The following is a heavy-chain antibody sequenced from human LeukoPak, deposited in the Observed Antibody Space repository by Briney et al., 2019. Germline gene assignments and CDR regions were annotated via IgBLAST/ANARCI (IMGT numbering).Heavy chain of an antibody. CDR1: GGSISSYY. D-gene: IGHD1-1*01. CDR3: ARVSNWNEIIDY. V-gene: IGHV4-59*08. J-gene: IGHJ4*02. Sequence: SETLSLTCTVSGGSISSYYWSWIRQPPGKGLEWIGYIYYSGSTNYNPSLKSRVTISVDTSKNQFSLKLSSVTAADTAVYYCARVSNWNEIIDYWGQGTLVTVSS. CDR2: IYYSGST.